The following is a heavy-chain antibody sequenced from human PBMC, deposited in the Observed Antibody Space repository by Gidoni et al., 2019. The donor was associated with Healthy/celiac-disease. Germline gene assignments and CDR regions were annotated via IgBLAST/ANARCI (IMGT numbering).Heavy chain of an antibody. J-gene: IGHJ5*02. CDR2: LNPNSGNT. CDR1: GYNFTSYA. D-gene: IGHD7-27*01. V-gene: IGHV1-8*01. CDR3: ARGGLLGAGVEWFDP. Sequence: QVQLVQSGAEVKKPGASVKVSCKDPGYNFTSYALNGVRQATGQGLEWMGWLNPNSGNTGYAQKFQGRVTMTRNTSISTADMELSSLRSEDTALYSCARGGLLGAGVEWFDPWGQGTLVTVSS.